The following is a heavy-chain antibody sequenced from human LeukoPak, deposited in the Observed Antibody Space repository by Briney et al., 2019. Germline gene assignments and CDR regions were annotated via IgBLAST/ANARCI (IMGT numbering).Heavy chain of an antibody. Sequence: GGSLRLSCAASGFTFSTFAMIWVRQPPGKGLEWVSSIFPSGGEIHYADPVRGRFTISRDNSKSTLSPQMNSLRAEDTAIYYCATYRQVLLPFESWGQGTLVTVSS. J-gene: IGHJ4*02. CDR1: GFTFSTFA. CDR2: IFPSGGEI. V-gene: IGHV3-23*01. CDR3: ATYRQVLLPFES. D-gene: IGHD5-18*01.